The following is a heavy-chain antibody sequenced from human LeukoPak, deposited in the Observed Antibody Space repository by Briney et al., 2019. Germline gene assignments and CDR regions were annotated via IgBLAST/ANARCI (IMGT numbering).Heavy chain of an antibody. CDR1: GDSVSSNSAA. Sequence: SQTLSPTCAISGDSVSSNSAAWNWIRQSPSRGLEWLGRTYYRSKWYNDYAVSVKSRITINPDTSKNQFSLQLNSVTPEDTAVYYCARMPNQMADYGDYIPFDYWGQGTLVTVSS. D-gene: IGHD4-17*01. J-gene: IGHJ4*02. CDR3: ARMPNQMADYGDYIPFDY. V-gene: IGHV6-1*01. CDR2: TYYRSKWYN.